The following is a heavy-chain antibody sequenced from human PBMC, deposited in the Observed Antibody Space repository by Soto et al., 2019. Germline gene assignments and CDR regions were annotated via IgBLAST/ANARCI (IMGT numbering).Heavy chain of an antibody. J-gene: IGHJ5*02. CDR2: IYYSGST. V-gene: IGHV4-30-4*01. Sequence: SETLSLTCTVSGASISSGDYYWSWIRQPPGKGLEWIGYIYYSGSTYYNPSLKSRVTISVDTSKNQFSLKLSSVTAADTAVYYCARAYSSSSYWFDPWGQGTLVTVSS. D-gene: IGHD6-13*01. CDR1: GASISSGDYY. CDR3: ARAYSSSSYWFDP.